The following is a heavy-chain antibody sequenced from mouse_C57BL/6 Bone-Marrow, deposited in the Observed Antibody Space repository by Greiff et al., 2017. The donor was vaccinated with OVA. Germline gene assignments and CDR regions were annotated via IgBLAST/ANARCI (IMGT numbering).Heavy chain of an antibody. CDR1: GYTFTSYW. CDR2: IHPNSGST. J-gene: IGHJ1*03. CDR3: AREGDGNYGYFDV. D-gene: IGHD2-1*01. Sequence: QVQLQQPGAELVKPGASVKLSCKASGYTFTSYWMHWVKQRPGQGLEWIGMIHPNSGSTNYNEKFKSKATLTVDKSSSTAYMQLSSLTSEDSAVYYGAREGDGNYGYFDVWGTGTTVTVSS. V-gene: IGHV1-64*01.